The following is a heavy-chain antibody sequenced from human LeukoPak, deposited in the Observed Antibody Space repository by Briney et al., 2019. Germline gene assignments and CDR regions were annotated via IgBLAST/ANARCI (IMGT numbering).Heavy chain of an antibody. CDR2: INPSTGAT. J-gene: IGHJ1*01. D-gene: IGHD6-19*01. V-gene: IGHV1-2*02. CDR1: GYTFTGYY. CDR3: ARDRVGSGWPRPWYFAF. Sequence: GASVKDFRKPSGYTFTGYYLHWVRQAPGQGLEWMGWINPSTGATIYAEKFQGRVTTTRDTSIDTAYMEMRSLRSDDTAVYYCARDRVGSGWPRPWYFAFWGQRRLNTVSS.